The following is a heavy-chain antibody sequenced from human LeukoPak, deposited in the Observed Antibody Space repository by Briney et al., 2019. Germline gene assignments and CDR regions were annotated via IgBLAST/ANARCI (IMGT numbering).Heavy chain of an antibody. D-gene: IGHD6-13*01. CDR2: INHSGST. V-gene: IGHV4-34*01. Sequence: SETLSLTCAVYGGSFSGYYWSWIRQPPGKGLEWIGEINHSGSTNYNPSLKSRVTISVDTSKNQFSLKLSSVTAADTAVYYCAGRYSSSWYNWFDPWGQGTLVTVSS. CDR3: AGRYSSSWYNWFDP. CDR1: GGSFSGYY. J-gene: IGHJ5*02.